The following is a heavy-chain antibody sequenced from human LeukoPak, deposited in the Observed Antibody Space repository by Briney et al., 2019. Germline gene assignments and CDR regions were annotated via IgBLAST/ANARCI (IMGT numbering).Heavy chain of an antibody. CDR3: TTDQGFCDY. Sequence: PGGSLRLSCAASALPPSNYAMSWVRQAPGKGLEWVGRIKSKTDGGTTDYAAPVKGRFTISRDDSKNTLYLQMNSLKTEDTAVYYCTTDQGFCDYWGQGTLVTVSS. V-gene: IGHV3-15*01. D-gene: IGHD3-3*01. CDR2: IKSKTDGGTT. J-gene: IGHJ4*02. CDR1: ALPPSNYA.